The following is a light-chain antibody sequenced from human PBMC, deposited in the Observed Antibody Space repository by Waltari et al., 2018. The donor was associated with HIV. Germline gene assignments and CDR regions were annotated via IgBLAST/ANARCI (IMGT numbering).Light chain of an antibody. CDR2: ANN. V-gene: IGLV1-40*01. CDR3: QSYDNNLGASEV. J-gene: IGLJ2*01. Sequence: QSVLTQPPSVSGAPGQRVTISCTGSSPNIGAGYDVHWYQQLPGKAPKLLIYANNNRPSGVPDRFSGSQSGTSASLAITGLQAEDEADYYCQSYDNNLGASEVFGGGTKLTVL. CDR1: SPNIGAGYD.